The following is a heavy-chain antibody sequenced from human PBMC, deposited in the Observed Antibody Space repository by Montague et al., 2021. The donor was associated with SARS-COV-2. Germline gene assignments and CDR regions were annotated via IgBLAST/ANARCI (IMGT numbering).Heavy chain of an antibody. CDR2: IYDGGST. CDR3: ATRTRYPQNDFGF. CDR1: GDSIRNSEYS. J-gene: IGHJ4*02. D-gene: IGHD1-14*01. Sequence: SETLSLTCTVSGDSIRNSEYSWGWVRQPPGNGLEWIGSIYDGGSTLYNPSLKSRVTIFADTSKNQFSLKLSSVTAADTAVYYCATRTRYPQNDFGFWGQGTLVTVSS. V-gene: IGHV4-39*01.